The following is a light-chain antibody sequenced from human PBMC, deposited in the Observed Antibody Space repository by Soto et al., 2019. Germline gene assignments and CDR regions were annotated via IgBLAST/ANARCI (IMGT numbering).Light chain of an antibody. J-gene: IGKJ1*01. CDR1: QSVSSSY. CDR3: QQYGSSLPWT. CDR2: GAS. V-gene: IGKV3-20*01. Sequence: IVMTQSPATLSVSPGERATLSCRAIQSVSSSYLAWYQQKPGQAPRLLIYGASTRATGIPDRFSGSGSGTDFTLTISRLEPEDFAVFYCQQYGSSLPWTFGQGTKVDIK.